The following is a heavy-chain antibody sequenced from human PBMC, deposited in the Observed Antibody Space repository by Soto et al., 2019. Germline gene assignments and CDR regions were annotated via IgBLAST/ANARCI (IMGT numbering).Heavy chain of an antibody. D-gene: IGHD1-7*01. CDR3: XXXXXXXXXXRERXNYFDP. J-gene: IGHJ5*02. CDR1: GFSLSTTGVG. Sequence: QITLKESGPTLVRPTQTLTLTCTFSGFSLSTTGVGVGWIRQPPGKALEWLALIYWDDDKRYSPSLKSRLTMPKDTSKHEVILTMTHMDPVGTATXXWXXXXXXXXXXRERXNYFDPWGQGTLVTVXS. V-gene: IGHV2-5*02. CDR2: IYWDDDK.